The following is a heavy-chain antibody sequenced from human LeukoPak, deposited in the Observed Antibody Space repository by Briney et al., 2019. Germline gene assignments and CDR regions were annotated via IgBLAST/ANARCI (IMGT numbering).Heavy chain of an antibody. CDR1: GFTFSSYE. CDR2: ISSSGSTI. Sequence: PGGSLRLSCAASGFTFSSYEMNWVRQAPGKGLEWVSYISSSGSTIYYADSVKGRFTISRDNSKNTLYLQMNSLRAEDTAVYYCAKHYYGSGSYPWFDPWGQGTLVTVSS. CDR3: AKHYYGSGSYPWFDP. D-gene: IGHD3-10*01. V-gene: IGHV3-48*03. J-gene: IGHJ5*02.